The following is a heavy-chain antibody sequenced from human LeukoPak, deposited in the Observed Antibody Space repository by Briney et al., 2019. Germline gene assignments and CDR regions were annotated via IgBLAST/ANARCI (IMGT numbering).Heavy chain of an antibody. V-gene: IGHV3-21*06. J-gene: IGHJ4*02. CDR2: ISSSSSYM. D-gene: IGHD3-10*01. Sequence: GGSLRLSCAASGFSFSSYTMNWVRQAPGKGLEWVATISSSSSYMYYAGSMKGRFTISRDNAKNSLYLQMNSLRAEDTAVYYCAREVVRGIVATIFDYWGQGTLVTVSS. CDR1: GFSFSSYT. CDR3: AREVVRGIVATIFDY.